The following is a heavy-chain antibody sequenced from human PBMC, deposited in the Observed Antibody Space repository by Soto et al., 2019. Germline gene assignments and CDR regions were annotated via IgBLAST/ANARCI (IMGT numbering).Heavy chain of an antibody. V-gene: IGHV2-5*02. CDR2: IFWDGDK. CDR3: VRQRDWFDP. Sequence: QITLKETGPTLVNPTQTLTLTCTFSGFSLSTSGMGGGWVRQPPGKALEWLAVIFWDGDKRYSPSLQSRLTITRGTSKDQVVLTMTNMDPVDTAIYYCVRQRDWFDPWGQGTLVTVSS. CDR1: GFSLSTSGMG. J-gene: IGHJ5*02.